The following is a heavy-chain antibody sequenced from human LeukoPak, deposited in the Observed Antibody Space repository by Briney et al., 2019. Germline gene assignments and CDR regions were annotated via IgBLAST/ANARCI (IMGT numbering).Heavy chain of an antibody. CDR2: ISSSSSTI. CDR3: ATLGYCSSVGCSRAWFDY. Sequence: GGSLRLSCAASGFTFSSYGMNWVRQAPGKGLEWVSYISSSSSTIYYADSVKGRFTISRDNAKNSLYLQMNSLRAEDSAVYYCATLGYCSSVGCSRAWFDYWGQGTLVTVSS. CDR1: GFTFSSYG. V-gene: IGHV3-48*04. D-gene: IGHD2-2*01. J-gene: IGHJ5*01.